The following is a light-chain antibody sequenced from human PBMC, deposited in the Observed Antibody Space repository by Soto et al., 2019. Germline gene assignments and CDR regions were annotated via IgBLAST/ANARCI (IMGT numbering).Light chain of an antibody. Sequence: QSALTQPASVSGSPGQSITISCTGTSSDVGGYNYVSWYQQHPGKAPKLMIYDVSNRPSGVSNRFSGSKSGNTASLTISGLQAEDEADYYCSSYTSSSTPPYVFGNGTKLTVL. J-gene: IGLJ1*01. V-gene: IGLV2-14*01. CDR2: DVS. CDR1: SSDVGGYNY. CDR3: SSYTSSSTPPYV.